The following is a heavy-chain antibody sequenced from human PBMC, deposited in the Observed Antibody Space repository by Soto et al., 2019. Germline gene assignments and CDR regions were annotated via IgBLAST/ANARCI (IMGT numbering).Heavy chain of an antibody. CDR2: IYPGDSDT. D-gene: IGHD6-6*01. CDR1: GYSFTSYW. CDR3: ARLDSSSHYYYGMDV. V-gene: IGHV5-51*01. Sequence: RWESLKISCKGSGYSFTSYWIGWVRQMPGKGLEWMGIIYPGDSDTRYSPSFQGQVTISADKSISTAYLQWSSLKASDTAMYYCARLDSSSHYYYGMDVWGQGTTVTVSS. J-gene: IGHJ6*02.